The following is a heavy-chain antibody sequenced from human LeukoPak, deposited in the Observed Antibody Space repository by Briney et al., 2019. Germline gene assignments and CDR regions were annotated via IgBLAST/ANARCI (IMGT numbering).Heavy chain of an antibody. D-gene: IGHD1-14*01. CDR3: ARDPPPPPGASTYYYYGMDV. CDR2: ISSSSSYI. J-gene: IGHJ6*02. CDR1: GFTFSSYS. V-gene: IGHV3-21*01. Sequence: PGGSLRVSCAASGFTFSSYSMNWVRQAPGKGLEWVSSISSSSSYIYYADSVKGRFTISRDNAKNSLYLQMNSLRAEDTAVYYCARDPPPPPGASTYYYYGMDVWGQGTTVTVSS.